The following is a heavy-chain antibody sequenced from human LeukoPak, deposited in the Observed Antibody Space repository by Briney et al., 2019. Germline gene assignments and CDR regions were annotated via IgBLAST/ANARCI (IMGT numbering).Heavy chain of an antibody. V-gene: IGHV4-34*01. CDR1: GGSFSGYY. D-gene: IGHD3-16*01. CDR2: INHSGST. Sequence: PSETLSLTCAVYGGSFSGYYWSWIRQPPGKGLEWIGEINHSGSTNYNPSLKSRVTISVDTSKNQFSLKLSSVTAADTAVYYCARAPLGPPGYMDVWGKGTTVTVSS. CDR3: ARAPLGPPGYMDV. J-gene: IGHJ6*03.